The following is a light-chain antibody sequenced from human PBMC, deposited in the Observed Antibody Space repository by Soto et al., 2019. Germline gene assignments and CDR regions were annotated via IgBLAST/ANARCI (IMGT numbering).Light chain of an antibody. CDR3: LQHNTYPYN. CDR1: QGTRND. CDR2: AAS. V-gene: IGKV1-17*01. J-gene: IGKJ2*01. Sequence: DIQMTQSPSSLPASVGDRVTIICRARQGTRNDLGWYKQKPGKAPKRLIYAASSLDGGVPSRFSGSGSGTEFTLTISSLQPKDVATYYGLQHNTYPYNFGQGTKLEIK.